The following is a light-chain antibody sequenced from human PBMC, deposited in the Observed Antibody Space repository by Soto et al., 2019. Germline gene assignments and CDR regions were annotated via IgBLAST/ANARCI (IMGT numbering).Light chain of an antibody. Sequence: QSALTQPRSVSGSPGQSVTVSCIGTSSDVGGYKSVSRYQQYPGKAPKLMIYDVSERPSGVPNRFSGSKSGNTASLTISGLQAEDEADYYCCSYVGSYSYVFGTGTKVTVL. CDR2: DVS. CDR1: SSDVGGYKS. V-gene: IGLV2-11*01. J-gene: IGLJ1*01. CDR3: CSYVGSYSYV.